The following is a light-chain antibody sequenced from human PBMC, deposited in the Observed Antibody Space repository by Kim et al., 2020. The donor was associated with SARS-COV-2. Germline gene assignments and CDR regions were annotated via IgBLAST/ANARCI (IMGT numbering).Light chain of an antibody. CDR3: QQYSHWPLT. V-gene: IGKV3-15*01. J-gene: IGKJ4*01. CDR1: QSVSSN. CDR2: GAS. Sequence: IVMTQSPATLSVSPGERATLSCRASQSVSSNLAWYQQKPGQAPRLLIYGASTRATGIPGRFSGSGSGTEFTLTISSLQSEDFAVYYCQQYSHWPLTFGGRTKVDIK.